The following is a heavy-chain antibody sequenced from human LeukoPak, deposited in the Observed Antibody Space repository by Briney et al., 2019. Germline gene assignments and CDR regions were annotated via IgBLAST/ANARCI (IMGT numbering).Heavy chain of an antibody. CDR2: IIPIFGTA. J-gene: IGHJ6*04. CDR3: AREYFTMVRGVNAYYYGMDV. V-gene: IGHV1-69*01. D-gene: IGHD3-10*01. Sequence: ASVKVSCKASGGTFSSYAISWVRQAPGQGREWMGGIIPIFGTANYAQKFQGRVTITADESTSTAYMELSSLRSEDTAVYYCAREYFTMVRGVNAYYYGMDVWGKGTTVTVSS. CDR1: GGTFSSYA.